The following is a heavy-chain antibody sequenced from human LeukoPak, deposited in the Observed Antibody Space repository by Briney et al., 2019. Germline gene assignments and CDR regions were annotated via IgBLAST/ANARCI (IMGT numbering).Heavy chain of an antibody. V-gene: IGHV4-61*02. CDR1: GGSINSGNYY. CDR2: IYTSGST. J-gene: IGHJ6*03. CDR3: ARHAGVSSGFYYYYYYMDV. Sequence: PSQTLSLTCTVSGGSINSGNYYWSWIRQPAGKGLEWIGRIYTSGSTNYNPSLKSRVTISVDTSKNQFSLKLSSVTAADTAVYYCARHAGVSSGFYYYYYYMDVWGKGTTVTISS. D-gene: IGHD3-10*01.